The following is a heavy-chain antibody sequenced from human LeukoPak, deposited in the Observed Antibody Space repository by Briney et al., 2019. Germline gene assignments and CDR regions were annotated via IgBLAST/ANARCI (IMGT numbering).Heavy chain of an antibody. CDR2: ISSSGSTI. CDR3: ARSQLLWFGELSGDFDY. Sequence: GGSLRLSCAASGFTFSDYYMSWIRQAPGRGLEWVSYISSSGSTIYYADSVKGRFTISRDNAKNSLYLQMNSLRAEDTAVYYCARSQLLWFGELSGDFDYWGQGTLVTVSS. D-gene: IGHD3-10*01. CDR1: GFTFSDYY. J-gene: IGHJ4*02. V-gene: IGHV3-11*01.